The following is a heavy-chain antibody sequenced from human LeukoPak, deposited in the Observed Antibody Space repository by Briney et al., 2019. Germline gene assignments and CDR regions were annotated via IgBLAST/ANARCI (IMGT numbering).Heavy chain of an antibody. CDR3: AKLVWQEAEENDY. Sequence: GSSVKVSCKASGGTFSSYAISWVRQAPGQGLEWMGGIIPIFGTANYAQKFQGRVTITADESTSTAYMELSSLRSEDTAVYYCAKLVWQEAEENDYWGQGTLVTVSS. D-gene: IGHD6-6*01. CDR1: GGTFSSYA. CDR2: IIPIFGTA. V-gene: IGHV1-69*01. J-gene: IGHJ4*02.